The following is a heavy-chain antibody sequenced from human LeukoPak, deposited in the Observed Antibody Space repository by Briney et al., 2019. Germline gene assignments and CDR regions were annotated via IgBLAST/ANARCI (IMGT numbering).Heavy chain of an antibody. CDR1: GGSFSNYY. V-gene: IGHV4-34*01. J-gene: IGHJ6*03. CDR2: INDSGTI. Sequence: SETLSLTCAVYGGSFSNYYWSWIRQSPGKGLEWIGEINDSGTINYNPSLMSRVTISVDKSKNQFSLKLSSVIAADTAVYYCARRWNYGRNYYIDVWGKGATVSVSS. D-gene: IGHD1-7*01. CDR3: ARRWNYGRNYYIDV.